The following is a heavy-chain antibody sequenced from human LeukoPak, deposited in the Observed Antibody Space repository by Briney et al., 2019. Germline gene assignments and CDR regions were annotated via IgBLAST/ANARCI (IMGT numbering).Heavy chain of an antibody. V-gene: IGHV3-21*01. D-gene: IGHD4-17*01. CDR1: GFPFSTYR. J-gene: IGHJ6*03. CDR2: ISSSGSYL. CDR3: ARGSRSTVTTGNYYYYYYMDV. Sequence: GGSLRLSCAASGFPFSTYRMNWVRKAPGKGLERVSSISSSGSYLYYADSVRGRFTIFRDNAKNSLYLQMNRLRAEDTAVYYCARGSRSTVTTGNYYYYYYMDVWGKGTTVTVSS.